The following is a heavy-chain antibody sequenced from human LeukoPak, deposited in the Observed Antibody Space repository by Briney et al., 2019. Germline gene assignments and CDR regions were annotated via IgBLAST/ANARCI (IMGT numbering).Heavy chain of an antibody. CDR1: GFTFSSYA. J-gene: IGHJ4*02. CDR3: AKDNSEDYYDSSGYFSIYYFDY. V-gene: IGHV3-30*04. CDR2: ISYDGSNK. Sequence: PGGSLRLSCAASGFTFSSYAMHWVRQAPGKGLEWVAVISYDGSNKYYADSVKGRFTISRDNSKNTLYLQMNSLRAEDTAVYYCAKDNSEDYYDSSGYFSIYYFDYWGQGTLVTVSS. D-gene: IGHD3-22*01.